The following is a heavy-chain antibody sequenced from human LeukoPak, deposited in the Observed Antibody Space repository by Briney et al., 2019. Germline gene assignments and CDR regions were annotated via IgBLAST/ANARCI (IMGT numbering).Heavy chain of an antibody. CDR2: MNPNSGNT. Sequence: GASVTVSCKASGYTFTSYDINWVRQATGQGLEWMGWMNPNSGNTGYAQKFQGRVTMTRNTSISTAYMELSSLRSEDTAVYYCARTPEYDFWSGYGTPGDYYYYMDVWGKGTTVTVSS. J-gene: IGHJ6*03. D-gene: IGHD3-3*01. CDR1: GYTFTSYD. CDR3: ARTPEYDFWSGYGTPGDYYYYMDV. V-gene: IGHV1-8*01.